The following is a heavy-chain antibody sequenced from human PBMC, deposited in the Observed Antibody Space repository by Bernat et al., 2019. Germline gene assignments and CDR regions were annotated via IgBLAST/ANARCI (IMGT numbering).Heavy chain of an antibody. Sequence: DVQLMESGGDLVQPGGSLRLSCAASGFTFSDSGMSWVRLPPGKGLEWVSTISSDGENTHYAGSVQGRFTISRDNSQSTLYLQMDSLRAEDAAIYYWAKVSAPYCDYWGQGALVTVSS. CDR1: GFTFSDSG. CDR3: AKVSAPYCDY. J-gene: IGHJ4*02. CDR2: ISSDGENT. V-gene: IGHV3-23*01. D-gene: IGHD2-15*01.